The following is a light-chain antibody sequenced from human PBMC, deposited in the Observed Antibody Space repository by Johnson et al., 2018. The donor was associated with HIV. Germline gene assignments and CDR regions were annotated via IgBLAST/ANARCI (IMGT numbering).Light chain of an antibody. Sequence: SVLTQPPSVSAAPGQKVSISCSGSSSNIGNNHVSWYQQFPGAAPKLLIYENNKRPSGIPDRFSGSKSGTSATLGITGLQTGDEADYYCGTWDSGLGAVYVFGPGTKVTVL. CDR2: ENN. CDR3: GTWDSGLGAVYV. J-gene: IGLJ1*01. CDR1: SSNIGNNH. V-gene: IGLV1-51*02.